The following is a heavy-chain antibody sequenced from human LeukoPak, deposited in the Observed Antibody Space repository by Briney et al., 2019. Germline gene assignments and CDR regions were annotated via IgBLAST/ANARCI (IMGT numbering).Heavy chain of an antibody. CDR2: THYSGST. Sequence: SETLSLTCTVSGGSISSSSYYWGWIRQPPGKGLEWIGSTHYSGSTYYNPSLKSRVTISVDTSKNQFSLKLTSVTAADTAVYYCARGRRDGYNSWYHFDYWGQGTLVTVSS. V-gene: IGHV4-39*01. J-gene: IGHJ4*02. D-gene: IGHD5-24*01. CDR1: GGSISSSSYY. CDR3: ARGRRDGYNSWYHFDY.